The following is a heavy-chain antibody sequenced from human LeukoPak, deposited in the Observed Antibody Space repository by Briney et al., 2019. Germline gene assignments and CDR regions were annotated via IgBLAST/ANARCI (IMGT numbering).Heavy chain of an antibody. Sequence: GGSLRLSCAASGFTFSTYSMNWVRQAPGKGLEWVSGIDSGSNNIHYADSVKGRFTISRDNAKNSLYLQMKSLRAEDTAVYYCARGKTSQNIVTRKTYNWFDPWGQGTLVTVSS. J-gene: IGHJ5*02. CDR3: ARGKTSQNIVTRKTYNWFDP. V-gene: IGHV3-48*04. CDR1: GFTFSTYS. D-gene: IGHD2/OR15-2a*01. CDR2: IDSGSNNI.